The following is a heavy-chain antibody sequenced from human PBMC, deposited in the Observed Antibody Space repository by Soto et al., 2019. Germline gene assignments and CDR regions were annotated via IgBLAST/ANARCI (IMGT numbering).Heavy chain of an antibody. V-gene: IGHV4-59*01. CDR3: ARDPDGSGSYEGPWVI. J-gene: IGHJ3*02. CDR2: IYYSGST. CDR1: GGSFISYY. Sequence: SETLSLTCTVSGGSFISYYCIFIRHPPCKGREWIVYIYYSGSTNYNPSLKSRVTISVDTSKNQFSLKLSSVTAADTAVYYCARDPDGSGSYEGPWVIWGQGTMVTVSS. D-gene: IGHD3-10*01.